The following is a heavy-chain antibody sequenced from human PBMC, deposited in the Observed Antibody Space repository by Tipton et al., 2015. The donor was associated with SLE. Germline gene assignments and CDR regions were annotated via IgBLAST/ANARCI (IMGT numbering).Heavy chain of an antibody. CDR2: IYPSGSI. CDR1: GGSVSPYY. CDR3: ATSPLTL. J-gene: IGHJ4*02. D-gene: IGHD2-2*01. V-gene: IGHV4-4*07. Sequence: LRLSCTVSGGSVSPYYWNWIRQSPGKGLQWIGHIYPSGSINYNPSLKSRVTMSVDTSKNQFSLRLNSVTAADTAVYYCATSPLTLWGQGTLVTVSS.